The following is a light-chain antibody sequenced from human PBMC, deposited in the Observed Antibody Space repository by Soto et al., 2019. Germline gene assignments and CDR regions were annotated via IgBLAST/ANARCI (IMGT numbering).Light chain of an antibody. V-gene: IGKV1-33*01. CDR2: DAS. CDR3: QQYDNLPLT. Sequence: DIQMTQSPSSLSASVGDRVTITCQASQDISSYLNWYQQNPGKAPKLMIYDASNLETGVPSRFSGSGSGTDFTFTISSLQPEDIETYYCQQYDNLPLTFGGGTKVDIK. CDR1: QDISSY. J-gene: IGKJ4*01.